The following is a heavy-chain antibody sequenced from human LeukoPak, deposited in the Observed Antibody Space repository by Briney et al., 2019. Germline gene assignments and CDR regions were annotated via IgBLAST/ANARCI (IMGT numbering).Heavy chain of an antibody. J-gene: IGHJ6*03. CDR2: IYYSGST. CDR3: ARDSAGFGELCSYYYYMDV. Sequence: SSETLSLTCTVSGGSISSYYWSWIRQPPGKGLEWIGYIYYSGSTNYNPSLKSRVTISVDTSKNQFSLKLSSVTAADTAVYYCARDSAGFGELCSYYYYMDVWGKGTTVTISS. V-gene: IGHV4-59*01. D-gene: IGHD3-10*01. CDR1: GGSISSYY.